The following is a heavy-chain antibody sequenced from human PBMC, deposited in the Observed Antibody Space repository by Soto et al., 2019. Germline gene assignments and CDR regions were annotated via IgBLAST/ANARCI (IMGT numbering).Heavy chain of an antibody. CDR2: IWYDGSNK. J-gene: IGHJ2*01. V-gene: IGHV3-33*01. CDR3: ARRNGDPYWYFDL. CDR1: GFTFSKYG. Sequence: QVQLVESGGGVVQPGRSLRLSCAASGFTFSKYGMHWVRQAPGKGLEWVAVIWYDGSNKYYADSVKGRFTISRDNSKNTLYLQMTSLRAEDTAVYYCARRNGDPYWYFDLWGRGTLVTVSS. D-gene: IGHD4-17*01.